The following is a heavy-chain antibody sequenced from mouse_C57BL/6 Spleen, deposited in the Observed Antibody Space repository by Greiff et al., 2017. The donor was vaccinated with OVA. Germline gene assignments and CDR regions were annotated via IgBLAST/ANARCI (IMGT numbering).Heavy chain of an antibody. D-gene: IGHD1-1*01. V-gene: IGHV1-61*01. J-gene: IGHJ3*01. CDR1: GYTFTSYW. CDR2: IYPSDSET. CDR3: AREEDYGSSPFAY. Sequence: VQLQQPGAELVRPGSSVKLSCKASGYTFTSYWMDWVKQRPGQGLKWIGNIYPSDSETHYNQKFKDKATLTVDKSSSTAYMQLSSLTSEDSAVYYCAREEDYGSSPFAYWGQGTLVTVSA.